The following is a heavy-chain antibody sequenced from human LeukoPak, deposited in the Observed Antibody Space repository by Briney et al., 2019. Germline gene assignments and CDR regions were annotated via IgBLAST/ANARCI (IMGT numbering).Heavy chain of an antibody. CDR1: GFTFSSYG. Sequence: GRSLRLSCAASGFTFSSYGVHWVRQAPGKGLEWVAVISYDGSNKYYADSVKGRFTISRDNSKNTLYLQMNSLRAEDTAVYYCARDYYDILTGYDNWFDPWGQGTLVTVSS. V-gene: IGHV3-30*03. D-gene: IGHD3-9*01. CDR2: ISYDGSNK. J-gene: IGHJ5*02. CDR3: ARDYYDILTGYDNWFDP.